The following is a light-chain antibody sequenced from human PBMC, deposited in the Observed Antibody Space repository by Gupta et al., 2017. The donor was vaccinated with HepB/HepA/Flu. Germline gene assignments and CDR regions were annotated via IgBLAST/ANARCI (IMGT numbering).Light chain of an antibody. Sequence: EIVLTQPPATLSLSPGERATLSCRASQSVSSYLAWYQQKPGQAPRLLIYDASNSAPGIPARFSGSGYGTDFTLTISSREPEDFAVYYCQQRSDWPPYTFGQGTKLEIK. CDR2: DAS. V-gene: IGKV3-11*01. J-gene: IGKJ2*01. CDR1: QSVSSY. CDR3: QQRSDWPPYT.